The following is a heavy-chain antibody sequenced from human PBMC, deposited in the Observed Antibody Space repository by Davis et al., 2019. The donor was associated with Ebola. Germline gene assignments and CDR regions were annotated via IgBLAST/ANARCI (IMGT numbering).Heavy chain of an antibody. Sequence: HSQTLSLTCAISGDSVSSAGWNWIRQSPSRGLEWLGRTSYKSKWYNDYAVSVKSRITINPDTSKNQFSLQLNSVTPEDTALYYCARGWLRGGMDVWGEGTTVTV. CDR2: TSYKSKWYN. CDR3: ARGWLRGGMDV. CDR1: GDSVSSAG. V-gene: IGHV6-1*01. J-gene: IGHJ6*02. D-gene: IGHD5-18*01.